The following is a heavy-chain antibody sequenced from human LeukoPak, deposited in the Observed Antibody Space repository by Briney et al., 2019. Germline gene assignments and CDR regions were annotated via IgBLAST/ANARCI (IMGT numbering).Heavy chain of an antibody. D-gene: IGHD2-2*01. CDR1: GGSISSYY. J-gene: IGHJ3*02. CDR2: IYYSGST. Sequence: LPETLSLTCTVSGGSISSYYWNWLRQPPGKGLEWIGYIYYSGSTNYNPSLKSRVTISVDTSKNQFSLNLSSVTAADTAVYYCARGPPGKENAFDIWGQGTMVTVSS. CDR3: ARGPPGKENAFDI. V-gene: IGHV4-59*01.